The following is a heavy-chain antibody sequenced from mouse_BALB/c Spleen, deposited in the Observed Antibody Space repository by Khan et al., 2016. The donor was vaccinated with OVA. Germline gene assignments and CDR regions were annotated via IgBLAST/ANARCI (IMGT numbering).Heavy chain of an antibody. CDR3: ARGNYYGYYFDY. J-gene: IGHJ2*01. V-gene: IGHV3-2*02. CDR2: ISYSGVT. CDR1: GYSITSGYA. D-gene: IGHD1-1*01. Sequence: EVQLQESGPGLVKPSQSLSLTCTVTGYSITSGYAWNWIRQFPGNKLEWMGYISYSGVTSYTPSLKSRISITRDTSKNQFFLQLTSGTTEDTATYYCARGNYYGYYFDYWGQGTTLTVSS.